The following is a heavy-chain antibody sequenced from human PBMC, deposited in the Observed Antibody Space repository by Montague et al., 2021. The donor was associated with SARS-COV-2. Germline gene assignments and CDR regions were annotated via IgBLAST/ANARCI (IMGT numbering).Heavy chain of an antibody. CDR3: AGGRGEMGWLDH. Sequence: SETLSLTCTVSGGSISSYYWSWIRQPPGKGLEWIGYMSYSGTTNYNPSLRSRLTMSVDTSKDQLSLKLSSVTAADAAVYYCAGGRGEMGWLDHWGQGTLVTVSS. CDR1: GGSISSYY. J-gene: IGHJ5*02. CDR2: MSYSGTT. V-gene: IGHV4-59*01. D-gene: IGHD5-24*01.